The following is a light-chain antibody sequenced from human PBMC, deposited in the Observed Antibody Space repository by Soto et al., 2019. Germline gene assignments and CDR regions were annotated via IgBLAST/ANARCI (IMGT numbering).Light chain of an antibody. CDR3: GTWDSSLSAYV. CDR2: DNN. J-gene: IGLJ1*01. Sequence: VLTQPPSVSAAPRQKVTISCSGSSSNIRNNYVSWYQQLPGTAPKLLIYDNNKRPSGIPDRFSGSKSGTSATLGITGLQTGDEADYYCGTWDSSLSAYVFGTGTKVTVL. CDR1: SSNIRNNY. V-gene: IGLV1-51*01.